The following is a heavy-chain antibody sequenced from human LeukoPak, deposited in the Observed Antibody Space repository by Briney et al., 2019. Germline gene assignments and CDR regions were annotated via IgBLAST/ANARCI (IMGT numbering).Heavy chain of an antibody. J-gene: IGHJ6*02. V-gene: IGHV3-53*01. CDR2: IYIDGTT. CDR1: GFIVSHNY. Sequence: GSLRLSCAASGFIVSHNYMTWVRQAPGKGLEWISVIYIDGTTYYADSVKGRFTISRDNSKNTLYLQMNSLRAEDTAVYYCAKGPGFDLYYYYGMDVWGQGTTVTVSS. D-gene: IGHD3-9*01. CDR3: AKGPGFDLYYYYGMDV.